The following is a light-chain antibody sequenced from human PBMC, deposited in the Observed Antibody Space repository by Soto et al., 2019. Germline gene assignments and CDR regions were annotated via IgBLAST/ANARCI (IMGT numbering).Light chain of an antibody. CDR2: DAS. Sequence: EIILTQSPATLSLSPGKRATLSCGASQSVSSSYVAWYQHRPGLAPRLLIHDASSRATGIPDRFSGTKSGTDFTLTIRRLQPEDAAVYYCQQYGSSPITFGQGTKVDIK. V-gene: IGKV3D-20*01. CDR3: QQYGSSPIT. CDR1: QSVSSSY. J-gene: IGKJ1*01.